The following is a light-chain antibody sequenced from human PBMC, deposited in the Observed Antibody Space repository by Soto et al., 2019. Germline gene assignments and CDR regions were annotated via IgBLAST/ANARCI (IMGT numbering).Light chain of an antibody. Sequence: QSALTQPASVSGSPGQSITISCTGTSSDVGGYNYVSWDQQHPGKAPKLMIYDVSNRPPGVSNRFSGTKSANTASLTISGLQAEYEADYSCSSYTGSSTYVVFGGGTKVTVL. CDR3: SSYTGSSTYVV. CDR1: SSDVGGYNY. CDR2: DVS. J-gene: IGLJ2*01. V-gene: IGLV2-14*01.